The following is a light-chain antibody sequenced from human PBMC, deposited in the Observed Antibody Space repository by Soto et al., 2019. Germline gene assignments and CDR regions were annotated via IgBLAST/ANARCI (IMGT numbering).Light chain of an antibody. V-gene: IGLV1-40*01. CDR3: QSYDSSLSVLYV. J-gene: IGLJ1*01. CDR2: GNS. Sequence: QAVVTQPPSVSGAPGQRVTISCTGSSSNIGAGYDVHWYQQLPGTAPKLLIYGNSNRPSGVPDRFSGSKSGTSASLAITGLQAEDEADYYCQSYDSSLSVLYVFGTGTKLTVX. CDR1: SSNIGAGYD.